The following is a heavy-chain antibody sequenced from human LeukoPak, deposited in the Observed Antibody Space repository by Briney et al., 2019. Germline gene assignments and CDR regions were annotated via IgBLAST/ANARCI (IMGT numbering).Heavy chain of an antibody. D-gene: IGHD1-1*01. J-gene: IGHJ3*02. CDR3: ALSTEGTLGAFDI. V-gene: IGHV4-34*01. CDR2: INHSGST. Sequence: SETLSLTCAVYGGSFSGYYWSWIRQPPGKGLEWIGEINHSGSTNYNPSLKSRVTISVDTSKNQFSLKLSSVTAEDTAVYYCALSTEGTLGAFDIWGQGTMVTVSS. CDR1: GGSFSGYY.